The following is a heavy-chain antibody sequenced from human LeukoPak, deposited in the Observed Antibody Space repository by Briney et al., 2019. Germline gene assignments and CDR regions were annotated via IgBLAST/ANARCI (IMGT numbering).Heavy chain of an antibody. V-gene: IGHV3-23*01. CDR2: ISGSGGST. J-gene: IGHJ4*02. CDR3: AKDLSSSPGGFDY. D-gene: IGHD6-6*01. CDR1: GFTFSSYA. Sequence: TGGSLRLSCAASGFTFSSYAMSWVRQAPGKGLEWVSAISGSGGSTYYADSVKGRFTISRDNSKNTLYLQMNSLRAEDTAVYYCAKDLSSSPGGFDYWGQGTLVTVSS.